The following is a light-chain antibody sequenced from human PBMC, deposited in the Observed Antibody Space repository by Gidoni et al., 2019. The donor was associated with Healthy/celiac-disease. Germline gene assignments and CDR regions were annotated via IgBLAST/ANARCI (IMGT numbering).Light chain of an antibody. J-gene: IGKJ5*01. V-gene: IGKV1-39*01. Sequence: DIQMTQSPSSLSASVGYRVTITCRANQRIISYLNWYQQKPGKAPKLLIYAASSLQSGVPSRFSGSGSRTDYTLNNSSLQPEDFATYHCQQSYSTPITFGQGTRLEIK. CDR2: AAS. CDR1: QRIISY. CDR3: QQSYSTPIT.